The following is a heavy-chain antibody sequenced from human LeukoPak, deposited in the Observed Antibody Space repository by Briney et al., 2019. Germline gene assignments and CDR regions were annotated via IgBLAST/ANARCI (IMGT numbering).Heavy chain of an antibody. Sequence: GASVKVSCKAFGYSFTGYHLHWVRQAPRQGLEWRGWVNPKTGGTNYARKFQGRVTMTRDTSINTVNMELSRLTSDDTAVYYCAREFSSKLEWLAYVTGDDAFDVWGQGTMITVS. D-gene: IGHD3-3*01. V-gene: IGHV1-2*02. CDR1: GYSFTGYH. J-gene: IGHJ3*01. CDR2: VNPKTGGT. CDR3: AREFSSKLEWLAYVTGDDAFDV.